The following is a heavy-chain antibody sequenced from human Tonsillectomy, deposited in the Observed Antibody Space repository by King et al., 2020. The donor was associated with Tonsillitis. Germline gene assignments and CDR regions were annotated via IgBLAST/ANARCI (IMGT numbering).Heavy chain of an antibody. D-gene: IGHD1-26*01. CDR2: MDYFWTV. Sequence: QLQESGPGVVNPSETLSLTCTVSGDSIISSDHYLAWIRQPPGKGLEWIGYMDYFWTVFSNPSLKGRITISGGTSENRFSLKFSSVTAADTAVYFCARYVSGRFDYWGQGALVTVSS. V-gene: IGHV4-39*01. CDR1: GDSIISSDHY. CDR3: ARYVSGRFDY. J-gene: IGHJ4*02.